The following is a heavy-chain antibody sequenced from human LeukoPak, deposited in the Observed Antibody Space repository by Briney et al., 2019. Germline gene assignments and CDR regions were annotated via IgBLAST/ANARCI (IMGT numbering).Heavy chain of an antibody. CDR1: GFTFSSYS. D-gene: IGHD3-10*01. Sequence: PGGSLRLSCAVSGFTFSSYSMNWVRQAPGKGLEWVSSISSSSSYIYYADSVKGRFTISRDNAKNSLYLQMNSLRAEDTAVYYCARLGYELGSGRQYWGQGTLVTVSS. CDR3: ARLGYELGSGRQY. V-gene: IGHV3-21*01. CDR2: ISSSSSYI. J-gene: IGHJ4*02.